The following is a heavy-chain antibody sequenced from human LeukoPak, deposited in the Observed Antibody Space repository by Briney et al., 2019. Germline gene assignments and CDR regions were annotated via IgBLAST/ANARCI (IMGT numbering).Heavy chain of an antibody. CDR2: IASDGSST. CDR3: ARDLGYCTNGACHTRFDY. CDR1: GFTFSSYW. D-gene: IGHD2-8*01. J-gene: IGHJ4*02. Sequence: PGGSLRLSCAASGFTFSSYWMNWVRQAPGKGLVWVSRIASDGSSTTYADSVKGRFSISRDNAKNTLYLQMNSLRVEDTAVYYCARDLGYCTNGACHTRFDYWGQGTLVTVSS. V-gene: IGHV3-74*01.